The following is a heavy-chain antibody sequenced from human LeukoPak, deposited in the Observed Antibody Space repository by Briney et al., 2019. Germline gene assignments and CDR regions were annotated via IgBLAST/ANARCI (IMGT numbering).Heavy chain of an antibody. CDR3: ARGDHQVLLWFGDYYYGMDV. CDR1: GYTFTGYY. D-gene: IGHD3-10*01. Sequence: VASVKVSCKASGYTFTGYYMHWVRQAPGQGLEWMGWINPNSGGTNYAQKFQGRVTMTRDTSISTAYMELSRLRSDDTAVYYCARGDHQVLLWFGDYYYGMDVWGQGTTVTVSS. V-gene: IGHV1-2*02. J-gene: IGHJ6*02. CDR2: INPNSGGT.